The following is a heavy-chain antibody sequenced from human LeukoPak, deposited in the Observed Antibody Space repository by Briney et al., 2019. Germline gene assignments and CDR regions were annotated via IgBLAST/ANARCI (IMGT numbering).Heavy chain of an antibody. D-gene: IGHD3-22*01. Sequence: PGGSLRLSCAASGFTFRSYAMSWVRQAPGKGLEWVAVISYDGSNKYYADSVKGRFTISRDNSKNTLYLQMNSLRAEDTAVYYCAREGSYDSSGSLDYWGQGTLVTVSS. CDR1: GFTFRSYA. J-gene: IGHJ4*02. V-gene: IGHV3-30-3*01. CDR3: AREGSYDSSGSLDY. CDR2: ISYDGSNK.